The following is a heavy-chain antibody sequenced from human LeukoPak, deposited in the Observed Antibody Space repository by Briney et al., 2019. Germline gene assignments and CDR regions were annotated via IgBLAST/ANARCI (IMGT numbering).Heavy chain of an antibody. J-gene: IGHJ5*02. CDR2: IYYSGST. Sequence: SETLSLTCTVSGGSISSGGYYWSWIRQHPGKGLEWIGYIYYSGSTYYNPSLKSRVTISVDTSKNQFSLKLSSVTAADTAVYYCAAGGVPAAHFDPWGQGTLVTVSS. CDR1: GGSISSGGYY. D-gene: IGHD2-2*01. CDR3: AAGGVPAAHFDP. V-gene: IGHV4-31*03.